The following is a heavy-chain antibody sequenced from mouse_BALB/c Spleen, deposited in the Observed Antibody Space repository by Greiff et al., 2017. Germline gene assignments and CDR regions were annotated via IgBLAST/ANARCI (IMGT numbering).Heavy chain of an antibody. J-gene: IGHJ2*01. CDR1: GYTFTSYT. CDR2: INPSSGYT. Sequence: VKLQESGAELAKPGASVKMSCKASGYTFTSYTMHWVKQRPGQGLEWIGYINPSSGYTNYNQKFKDKATLTADKSSSTAYMQLSSLTSEDSAVYYCARSDKVRRDFDYWGQGTTLTVSS. CDR3: ARSDKVRRDFDY. D-gene: IGHD2-14*01. V-gene: IGHV1-4*01.